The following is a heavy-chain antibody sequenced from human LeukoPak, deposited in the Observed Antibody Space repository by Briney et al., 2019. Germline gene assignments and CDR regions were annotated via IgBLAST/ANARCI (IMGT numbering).Heavy chain of an antibody. CDR3: ARAHSSSPKLASDI. Sequence: GGSLRLSCAASGFTFSSYSMNWVRQAPGKGLEWVSSISSSSSYIYYADSVKGRFTISRDNAKSSLYLQMNSLRAEDTAVYYCARAHSSSPKLASDIWGQGTMVTVSS. CDR2: ISSSSSYI. D-gene: IGHD6-13*01. J-gene: IGHJ3*02. V-gene: IGHV3-21*01. CDR1: GFTFSSYS.